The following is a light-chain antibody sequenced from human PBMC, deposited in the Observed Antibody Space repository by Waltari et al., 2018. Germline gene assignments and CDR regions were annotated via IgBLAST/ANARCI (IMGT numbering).Light chain of an antibody. V-gene: IGLV3-25*02. CDR3: QAADSRIREVV. CDR2: QDS. CDR1: ALPRQY. J-gene: IGLJ2*01. Sequence: SYDLTQPPSVSVSPGQTARITCSGDALPRQYTYWYQQKPGQAPVLVISQDSERPSGIRGRLSGSRAGKTVTLTSSGVQAEEEGDYYGQAADSRIREVVFGGGTKLTVL.